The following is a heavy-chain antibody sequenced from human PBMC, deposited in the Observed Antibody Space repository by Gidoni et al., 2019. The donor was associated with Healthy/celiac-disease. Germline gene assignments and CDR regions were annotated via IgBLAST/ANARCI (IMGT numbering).Heavy chain of an antibody. V-gene: IGHV3-53*01. CDR1: GFTVSSHY. Sequence: EVQLVESGGGLIQPVGSLRLSCAASGFTVSSHYMSWVRQAPGKGLEWVSVIYSGGSTYYADSVKGRFTISRDNSKNTLYLQMNSLRAEDTAVYYCARDGGVWFGELPDGMDVWGQGTTVTVSS. J-gene: IGHJ6*02. CDR3: ARDGGVWFGELPDGMDV. D-gene: IGHD3-10*01. CDR2: IYSGGST.